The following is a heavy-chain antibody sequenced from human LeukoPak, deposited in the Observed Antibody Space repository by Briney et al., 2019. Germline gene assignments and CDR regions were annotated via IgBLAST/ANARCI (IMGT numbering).Heavy chain of an antibody. CDR3: ARGTPQLVPDYYYYMDV. CDR2: IYDSGST. D-gene: IGHD6-13*01. V-gene: IGHV4-4*02. CDR1: GGSITNSNW. Sequence: PSGTLSLTCAVSGGSITNSNWWTWVRQPPGKGLEWIGEIYDSGSTNYNPSLKSRVTISVDNSKNQFSLRLTSVTAADTAVYYCARGTPQLVPDYYYYMDVWGKGTTVTVSS. J-gene: IGHJ6*03.